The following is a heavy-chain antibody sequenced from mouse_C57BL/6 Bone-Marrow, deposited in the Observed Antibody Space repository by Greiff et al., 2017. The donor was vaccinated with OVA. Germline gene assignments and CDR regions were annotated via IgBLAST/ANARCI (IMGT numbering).Heavy chain of an antibody. V-gene: IGHV1-15*01. J-gene: IGHJ4*01. Sequence: QVQLQQSGAELVRPGASVTLSCKASGYTFTDYEMHWVKQTPVHGLEWIGAIDPETGGTAYNQQFKGQAILTADKSSSTAYMELRSLTLEASAVYYYTSGYSNYYAMDYWCQGTSATVSS. CDR2: IDPETGGT. CDR1: GYTFTDYE. D-gene: IGHD2-5*01. CDR3: TSGYSNYYAMDY.